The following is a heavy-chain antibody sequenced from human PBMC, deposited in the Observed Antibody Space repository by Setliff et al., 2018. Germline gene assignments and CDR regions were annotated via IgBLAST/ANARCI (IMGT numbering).Heavy chain of an antibody. CDR3: ASRGTSNGYYYYMDV. CDR1: AYTFTSYA. CDR2: INTNTGNP. V-gene: IGHV7-4-1*02. J-gene: IGHJ6*03. Sequence: ASVKVSCKASAYTFTSYAMNWVRQAPGQGLEWMGWINTNTGNPTYAQGFTGRFVFSLDTSVSTTYLQISSLKAEDTAVYYCASRGTSNGYYYYMDVWGKGTTVTVSS. D-gene: IGHD3-16*01.